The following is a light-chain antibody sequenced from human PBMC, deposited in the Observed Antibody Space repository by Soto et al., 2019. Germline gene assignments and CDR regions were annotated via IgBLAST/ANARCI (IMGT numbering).Light chain of an antibody. CDR1: QSISSW. Sequence: DIRMTQSPSTLSASVGDRVTITCRASQSISSWLAWYQQKPGKAPKLLIYDASSLESGVPSRFSGSGSGTEFTLTISSLQPDDFATYYCQQYNSYSINFGQGTRLEIK. CDR2: DAS. V-gene: IGKV1-5*01. CDR3: QQYNSYSIN. J-gene: IGKJ5*01.